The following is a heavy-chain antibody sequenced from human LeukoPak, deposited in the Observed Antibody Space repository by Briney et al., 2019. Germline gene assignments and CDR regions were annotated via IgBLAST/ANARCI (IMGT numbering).Heavy chain of an antibody. V-gene: IGHV4-59*01. J-gene: IGHJ4*02. CDR3: ARALYSSSWYDY. CDR1: GGSISSYY. Sequence: SETLSLTCTVSGGSISSYYWSWIRQPPGKGLEWIGYIYYSGSTNYNPSLKSRVTISVDTSKNQFSLRLSSVTAADTAVYYCARALYSSSWYDYWGQGTLVTVSS. D-gene: IGHD6-13*01. CDR2: IYYSGST.